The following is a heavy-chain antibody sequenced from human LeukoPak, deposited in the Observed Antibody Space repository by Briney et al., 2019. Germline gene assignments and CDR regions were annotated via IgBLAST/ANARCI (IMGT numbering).Heavy chain of an antibody. D-gene: IGHD1-26*01. CDR3: ARDLVLSRSVGASEKVDY. J-gene: IGHJ4*02. Sequence: GGSLRLSCAASGFTFSSYSMNWVRQAPGKGLEWVSSISTNGDYIYYADSVKGRFTMSRDNAKNSLYLQMDSLRAEDTAVYYCARDLVLSRSVGASEKVDYWGQGTLVTVSS. CDR1: GFTFSSYS. V-gene: IGHV3-21*01. CDR2: ISTNGDYI.